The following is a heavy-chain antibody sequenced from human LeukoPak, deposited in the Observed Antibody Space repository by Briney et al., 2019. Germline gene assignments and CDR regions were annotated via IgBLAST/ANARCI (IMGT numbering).Heavy chain of an antibody. J-gene: IGHJ3*02. V-gene: IGHV3-30-3*01. CDR2: TSYDGSNI. CDR1: GFIFSNYA. CDR3: ASSGSHNAFDI. Sequence: GWSLRLSCAASGFIFSNYAMHWVRQAPGKGLEWVAVTSYDGSNIYYADSAKGRFTISRDNSKNTLYLQMNSLRSEDTAVYYCASSGSHNAFDIRGQGTMVTVSS. D-gene: IGHD1-26*01.